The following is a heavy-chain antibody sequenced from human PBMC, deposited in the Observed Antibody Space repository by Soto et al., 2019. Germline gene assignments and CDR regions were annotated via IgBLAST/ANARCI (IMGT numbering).Heavy chain of an antibody. J-gene: IGHJ6*02. D-gene: IGHD3-10*01. V-gene: IGHV4-39*07. CDR3: ARDYLVRVVNYYYGMDV. CDR1: GGSISSRSYY. CDR2: IYYSGST. Sequence: SETLSLTCTVSGGSISSRSYYWGWIRQPPGKGLEWIGGIYYSGSTYYNPSLKSRVTISVDTSKNQFYLKMSSVTAADTAVYYCARDYLVRVVNYYYGMDVWGQGTTVTVSS.